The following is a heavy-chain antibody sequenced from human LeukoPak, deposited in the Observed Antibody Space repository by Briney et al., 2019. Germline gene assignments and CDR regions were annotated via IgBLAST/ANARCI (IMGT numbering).Heavy chain of an antibody. CDR1: GGTFSSYA. Sequence: GASVKVSCKASGGTFSSYAISWVRQAPGQGLEWMGRIIPILGIANYAQKFQGRVTITADKSTSTAYMELSSLRSEDTAVYYCARDQWIQLRQKNYYFDYWGQGTLVTVSS. CDR3: ARDQWIQLRQKNYYFDY. J-gene: IGHJ4*02. CDR2: IIPILGIA. D-gene: IGHD5-18*01. V-gene: IGHV1-69*04.